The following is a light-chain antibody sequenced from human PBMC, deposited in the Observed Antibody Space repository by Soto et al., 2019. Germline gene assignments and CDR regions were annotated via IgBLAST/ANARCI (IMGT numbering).Light chain of an antibody. CDR1: QSVSSY. V-gene: IGKV3-20*01. CDR2: GAS. J-gene: IGKJ1*01. Sequence: EIVMTQSPATLSVSPGERATLSCRASQSVSSYLAWYQQKPGQAPRLLIYGASSRATGIPDRFSGSGSGTDFTLTISRLEPEDFEVYYCQQYGNSPWTFGQGTKVDIK. CDR3: QQYGNSPWT.